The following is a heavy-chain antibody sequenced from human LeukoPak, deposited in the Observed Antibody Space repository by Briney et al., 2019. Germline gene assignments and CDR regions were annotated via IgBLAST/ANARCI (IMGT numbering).Heavy chain of an antibody. D-gene: IGHD6-13*01. CDR1: GYSISSGYY. Sequence: SETLSLTCTVSGYSISSGYYWGWIRQPPGKGLEWIGSIYHSGSTYYNPSLKSRVTISVDTSKNQFSLKLSSVTAADTAVYYCAREPGIAAAGPFDYWGQGTLVTVSS. V-gene: IGHV4-38-2*02. J-gene: IGHJ4*02. CDR2: IYHSGST. CDR3: AREPGIAAAGPFDY.